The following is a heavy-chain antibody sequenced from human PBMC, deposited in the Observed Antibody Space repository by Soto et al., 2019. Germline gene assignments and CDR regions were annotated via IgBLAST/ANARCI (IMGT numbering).Heavy chain of an antibody. CDR3: ARDPTPTNYYYGGNSDWYFDL. CDR2: IIPILGIA. Sequence: ASVKVSCKASGGTFSSYAISWVRQAPGQGLEWMGGIIPILGIANYAQKFQGRVTITADKSTSTAYMELSSLRSEDTAVYYCARDPTPTNYYYGGNSDWYFDLWGRGTLVTVSS. D-gene: IGHD3-22*01. J-gene: IGHJ2*01. CDR1: GGTFSSYA. V-gene: IGHV1-69*10.